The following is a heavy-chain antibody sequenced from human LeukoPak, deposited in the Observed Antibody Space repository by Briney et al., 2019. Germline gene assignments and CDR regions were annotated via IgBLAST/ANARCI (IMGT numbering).Heavy chain of an antibody. CDR3: ARETLTMIVGPLREGDAFDI. J-gene: IGHJ3*02. D-gene: IGHD3-22*01. CDR1: GYTFTSYD. Sequence: GASVKVSCKASGYTFTSYDINWVRQAPGQGLEWMGWINPNSGGTNYAQKFQGWVTMTRDTSISTAYMELSRLRSDDTAVYYCARETLTMIVGPLREGDAFDIWGQGTMVTVSS. V-gene: IGHV1-2*04. CDR2: INPNSGGT.